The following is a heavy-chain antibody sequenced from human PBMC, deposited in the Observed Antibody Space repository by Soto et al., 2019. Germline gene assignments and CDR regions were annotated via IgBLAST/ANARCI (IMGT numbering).Heavy chain of an antibody. V-gene: IGHV3-23*01. CDR1: GFTFSSYA. J-gene: IGHJ5*02. CDR2: ISGSGGST. CDR3: AKDRVEQQLGRWFDP. Sequence: HPGGSLRLSCAASGFTFSSYAMSWVRQAPGKGLEWVSAISGSGGSTYYADSVKGRFTISRDNSKNTLYLQMNSLRAEDTAVYYCAKDRVEQQLGRWFDPWGQGTLVTVSS. D-gene: IGHD6-13*01.